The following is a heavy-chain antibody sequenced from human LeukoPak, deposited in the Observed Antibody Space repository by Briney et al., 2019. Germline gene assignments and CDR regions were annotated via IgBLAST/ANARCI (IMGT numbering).Heavy chain of an antibody. Sequence: ASVKVSCKASGYTFTSYGISWVRQAPGQGLEWMGWISAYNGNTNYAQKFQGRVTMTRDTSISTAYLELSRLRSDDTAVYYCARGGDGYNNFDYWGQGTLVTVSA. J-gene: IGHJ4*02. D-gene: IGHD5-24*01. CDR3: ARGGDGYNNFDY. CDR2: ISAYNGNT. CDR1: GYTFTSYG. V-gene: IGHV1-18*01.